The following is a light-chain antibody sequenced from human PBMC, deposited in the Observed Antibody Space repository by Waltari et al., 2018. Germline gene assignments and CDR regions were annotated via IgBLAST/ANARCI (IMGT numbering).Light chain of an antibody. CDR2: GAS. J-gene: IGKJ1*01. CDR3: QQFGSSPWT. CDR1: QRLSSSH. V-gene: IGKV3-20*01. Sequence: EIALTQCPATLSSSPGERATLSCRASQRLSSSHLAWYQHKRGQAPRLLISGASTRAKGIPDRFSASGSGTDFTLTVSRLEPEDFAVYYCQQFGSSPWTFGQGTTVEI.